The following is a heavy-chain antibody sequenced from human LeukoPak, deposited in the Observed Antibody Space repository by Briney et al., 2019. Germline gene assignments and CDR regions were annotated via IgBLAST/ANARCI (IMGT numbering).Heavy chain of an antibody. CDR2: IYSGGST. J-gene: IGHJ4*02. D-gene: IGHD3-9*01. CDR1: GFTFKSHS. CDR3: AKGTFDWSFPLYFDS. Sequence: QSGGSLRLSCVASGFTFKSHSMNWVRQAPGKGLEWVSLIYSGGSTYYADSVKGRFTISRDNSKNTLYLQMNSLGVEDTAVYYCAKGTFDWSFPLYFDSWGQGILVTVSS. V-gene: IGHV3-53*01.